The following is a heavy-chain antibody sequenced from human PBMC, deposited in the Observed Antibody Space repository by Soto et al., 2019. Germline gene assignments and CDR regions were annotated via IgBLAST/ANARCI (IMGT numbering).Heavy chain of an antibody. CDR3: ASIADPRYYYGMDV. CDR1: GGTFSSYA. CDR2: IIPIFGTA. D-gene: IGHD6-13*01. Sequence: QVQLVQSGAEVKKPGSSVKVSCKASGGTFSSYAISWVRQAPGQGLEWRGGIIPIFGTANYAQKFQGRVKIPADESTSTAYMELSSLRSEDTAVYYCASIADPRYYYGMDVWGQGTTVTVSS. J-gene: IGHJ6*02. V-gene: IGHV1-69*12.